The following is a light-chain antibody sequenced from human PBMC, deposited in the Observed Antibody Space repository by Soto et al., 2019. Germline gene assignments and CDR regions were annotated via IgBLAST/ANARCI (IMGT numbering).Light chain of an antibody. CDR2: GAS. J-gene: IGKJ1*01. CDR1: QSVSSSY. V-gene: IGKV3-20*01. Sequence: EIVLTQSPGTLSLSPGERATLSCRASQSVSSSYLAWYQQKPGQAPRLLIYGASSRATGIPDRFSGSGSWTDFTLNIRRLEPKYFAVYYCQKYGSSPWTFGQWTKVEIK. CDR3: QKYGSSPWT.